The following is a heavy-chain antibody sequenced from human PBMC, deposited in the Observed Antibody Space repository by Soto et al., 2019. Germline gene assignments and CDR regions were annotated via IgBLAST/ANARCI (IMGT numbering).Heavy chain of an antibody. J-gene: IGHJ4*02. D-gene: IGHD5-18*01. CDR3: AKVGTWIQLSGGYYFDY. Sequence: PGGSLRLSCAASGFTFSSYAMSWVRQAPGKGLEWVSAISGSGGSTYYADTVKGRFTISRDNSKNTLYLQMNNLRAVDTVVYYCAKVGTWIQLSGGYYFDYWGQGTLVTVSS. V-gene: IGHV3-23*01. CDR1: GFTFSSYA. CDR2: ISGSGGST.